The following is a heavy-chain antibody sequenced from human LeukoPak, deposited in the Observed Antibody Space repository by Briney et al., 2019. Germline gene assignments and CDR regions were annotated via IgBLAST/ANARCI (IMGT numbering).Heavy chain of an antibody. CDR2: INPNSGGT. V-gene: IGHV1-2*02. CDR1: GYTFTGYY. J-gene: IGHJ4*02. Sequence: ASVKVSCXASGYTFTGYYMHWVRQAPGQGLEWMGWINPNSGGTNYAQKFQGRVTMTRDTSISTAYMELSRLRSDDTAVYYCARVVPAATKRYFDYWGQGTLVTVSS. CDR3: ARVVPAATKRYFDY. D-gene: IGHD2-2*01.